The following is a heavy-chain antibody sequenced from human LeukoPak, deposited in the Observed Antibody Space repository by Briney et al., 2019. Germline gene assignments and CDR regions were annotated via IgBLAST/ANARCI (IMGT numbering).Heavy chain of an antibody. Sequence: GGSLRLSCAASGFTFSSYAMSWVRQAPGKGLEWVSGISGSGGSTYYADSVKGRFTVSRDDSSNTLFLQVNSLRVEDTAVYYCVKGGWLDYWGQGTLVTVSS. CDR1: GFTFSSYA. CDR3: VKGGWLDY. D-gene: IGHD6-19*01. J-gene: IGHJ4*02. V-gene: IGHV3-23*01. CDR2: ISGSGGST.